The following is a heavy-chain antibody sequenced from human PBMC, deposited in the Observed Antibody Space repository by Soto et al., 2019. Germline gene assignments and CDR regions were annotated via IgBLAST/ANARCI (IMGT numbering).Heavy chain of an antibody. CDR1: GFTFSDYY. CDR3: GRAHDYGALWYFDY. J-gene: IGHJ4*02. D-gene: IGHD4-17*01. CDR2: ISSSGSTI. Sequence: PGGSLRLSCAASGFTFSDYYMSWIRQAPGKGLEWVSYISSSGSTIYYADSVKGRFTISRDNAKNSLYLQMNSLRAEDTAVYYCGRAHDYGALWYFDYWGQGTLVTVSS. V-gene: IGHV3-11*01.